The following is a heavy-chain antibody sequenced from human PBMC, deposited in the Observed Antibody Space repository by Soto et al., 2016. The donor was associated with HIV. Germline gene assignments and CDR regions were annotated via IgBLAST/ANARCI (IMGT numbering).Heavy chain of an antibody. CDR1: GFNVSNNY. J-gene: IGHJ4*02. CDR2: IYSGGNT. V-gene: IGHV3-66*01. Sequence: EVQLVESGGDLVQPGGSLRLSCAASGFNVSNNYMSWVRQAPGKGLEWVSVIYSGGNTYYADSVKGRFNISRDTSNNSLFLQMDSLRVGDTAVYYCARGGLGGFVGHFDYWGQGNLVTVSS. D-gene: IGHD3-16*01. CDR3: ARGGLGGFVGHFDY.